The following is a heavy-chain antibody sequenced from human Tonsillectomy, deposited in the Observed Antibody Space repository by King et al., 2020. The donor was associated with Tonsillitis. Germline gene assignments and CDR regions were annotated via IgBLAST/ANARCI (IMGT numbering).Heavy chain of an antibody. J-gene: IGHJ4*02. V-gene: IGHV3-30-3*01. Sequence: VQLVESGGGVVQPGRSLRLSCAASGFTFSSYAMHWVRQAPGKGLEWVAVISYDGSNKYYADSVKGRFTISRDNSKNTLYLQMNSLRAEDTAVYYCARASRYCSGGRCYLAKFDYWGQGTLVTVSS. CDR2: ISYDGSNK. CDR1: GFTFSSYA. D-gene: IGHD2-15*01. CDR3: ARASRYCSGGRCYLAKFDY.